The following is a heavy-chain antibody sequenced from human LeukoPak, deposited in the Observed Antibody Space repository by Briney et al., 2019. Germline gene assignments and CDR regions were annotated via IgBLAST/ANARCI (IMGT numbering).Heavy chain of an antibody. D-gene: IGHD4-17*01. J-gene: IGHJ5*02. CDR1: GGSISSSSYY. Sequence: PSETLSLTCTVSGGSISSSSYYWGWIRQPPGKGLEWIGSIYYSGSTYYNPSLKSRVTISLDTSKNQFSLKLSSVTAADTAVYYCASGPYYGDYARFNWFDPWGQGTLVTVSS. CDR3: ASGPYYGDYARFNWFDP. V-gene: IGHV4-39*07. CDR2: IYYSGST.